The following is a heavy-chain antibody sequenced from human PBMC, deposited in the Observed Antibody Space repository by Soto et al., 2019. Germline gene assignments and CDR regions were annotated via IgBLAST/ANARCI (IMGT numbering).Heavy chain of an antibody. V-gene: IGHV3-33*01. CDR3: ARALGYEGYGVFDY. Sequence: QVQLVESGGGVVQPGKSLRLSCVASGFPFSSYGMHWVRQAPGKGLEWVALIWYDGSNKYYGDSVKGRFSISRDNSKKTLYLQMNSLREDDTAVYYCARALGYEGYGVFDYWGKGTLVTVSS. D-gene: IGHD5-12*01. CDR1: GFPFSSYG. CDR2: IWYDGSNK. J-gene: IGHJ4*02.